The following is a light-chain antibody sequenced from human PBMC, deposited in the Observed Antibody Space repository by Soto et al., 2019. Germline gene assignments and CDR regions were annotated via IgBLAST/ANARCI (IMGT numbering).Light chain of an antibody. CDR3: QQSFSNPWT. V-gene: IGKV1-39*01. CDR1: QTISTF. J-gene: IGKJ1*01. CDR2: EAS. Sequence: DIHMTQAPSSLSASVGDRVTLTCRASQTISTFLNWYQHKPGKAPKLLIYEASNLHSGVPSRFSGSESGTDFTLPISSLQPEDFATHSCQQSFSNPWTFGQGTKLEIK.